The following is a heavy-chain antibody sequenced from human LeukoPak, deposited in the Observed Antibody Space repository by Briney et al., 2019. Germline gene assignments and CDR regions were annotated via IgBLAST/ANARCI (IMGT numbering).Heavy chain of an antibody. J-gene: IGHJ5*02. Sequence: PSETLSPTCTVSGGSVSSGSYYWSWIRRPPGKGLEWIGYIYYSGSTNYNPSLKSRVTISVDTSKNQFSLKLSSVTAADTAVYYCATSAGGSSPRWFDPWGQGTLVTVSS. CDR3: ATSAGGSSPRWFDP. V-gene: IGHV4-61*01. CDR2: IYYSGST. D-gene: IGHD6-13*01. CDR1: GGSVSSGSYY.